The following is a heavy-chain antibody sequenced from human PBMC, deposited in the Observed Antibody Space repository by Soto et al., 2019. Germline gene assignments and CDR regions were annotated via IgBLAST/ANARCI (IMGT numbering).Heavy chain of an antibody. CDR2: IWYDGSNK. V-gene: IGHV3-33*01. Sequence: GGSLRLSCAASGFTFSSHGMHWVRQAPGKGLEWVAVIWYDGSNKYYADSVKGRFTISRDNSKDILNLQMNSLRAEDTAVYYCARWGDDKKLSHWGQGTMVTVSS. J-gene: IGHJ4*02. CDR3: ARWGDDKKLSH. D-gene: IGHD3-16*01. CDR1: GFTFSSHG.